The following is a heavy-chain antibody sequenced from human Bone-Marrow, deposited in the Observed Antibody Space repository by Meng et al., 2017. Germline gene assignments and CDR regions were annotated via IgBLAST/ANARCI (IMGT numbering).Heavy chain of an antibody. D-gene: IGHD2-2*01. J-gene: IGHJ4*02. V-gene: IGHV4-4*02. CDR1: GDSIISNYW. CDR3: ARHEFGLPTAAFDH. Sequence: QVQLQGSGSGLVNPAWTLSHTCAVSGDSIISNYWWNWVRQTPGKGLEWIGEIYHTGRTDYNPFLKSRVTISVDTSKNQFSLTLTSVTAADTAVYYCARHEFGLPTAAFDHWGQGTLVTVSS. CDR2: IYHTGRT.